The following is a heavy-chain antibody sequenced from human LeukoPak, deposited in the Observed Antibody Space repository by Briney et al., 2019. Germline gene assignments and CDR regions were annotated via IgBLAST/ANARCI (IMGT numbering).Heavy chain of an antibody. D-gene: IGHD1-26*01. Sequence: GASVKVSCKASGYTFTSYYMHWVRQAPGQGLEWMGIINPSGGSTSYAQKFQGRVTMTRDMSTSTVYMELSSLRSEDTAVYYCARSRWEVRVYFDHWGQGTLVTVSS. CDR1: GYTFTSYY. V-gene: IGHV1-46*01. J-gene: IGHJ4*02. CDR2: INPSGGST. CDR3: ARSRWEVRVYFDH.